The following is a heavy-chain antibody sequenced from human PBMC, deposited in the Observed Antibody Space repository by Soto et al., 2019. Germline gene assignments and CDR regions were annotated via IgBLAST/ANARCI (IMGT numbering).Heavy chain of an antibody. J-gene: IGHJ4*02. CDR2: ISYDGSNK. D-gene: IGHD2-15*01. CDR3: AKDSVGYFSGGSCYSLSYFDD. CDR1: GFTFSSYG. V-gene: IGHV3-30*18. Sequence: PGGSLRLSCAASGFTFSSYGMHWVRQAPGKGLEWVAVISYDGSNKYYADSVKGRFTISRDNSKNTLYLQMNSLRAEDTAVYYCAKDSVGYFSGGSCYSLSYFDDWGQGT.